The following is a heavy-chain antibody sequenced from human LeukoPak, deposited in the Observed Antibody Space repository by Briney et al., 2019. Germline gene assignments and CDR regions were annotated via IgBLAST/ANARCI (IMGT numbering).Heavy chain of an antibody. J-gene: IGHJ6*04. D-gene: IGHD3-10*02. CDR2: INSDGINT. CDR1: GFTFSNYW. V-gene: IGHV3-74*01. Sequence: GGSLRLSCAATGFTFSNYWMHWVRHAPGKGLVWVSRINSDGINTSYADSVKGRLTISRDNATNTLNLQMNSLRAENTAVYYCAELGITMIGGVWGKGTTVTISS. CDR3: AELGITMIGGV.